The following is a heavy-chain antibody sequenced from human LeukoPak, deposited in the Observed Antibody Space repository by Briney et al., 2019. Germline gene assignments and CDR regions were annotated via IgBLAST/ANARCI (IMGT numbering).Heavy chain of an antibody. CDR2: IYYSGST. J-gene: IGHJ6*03. CDR1: GGSISSYY. Sequence: SETLSLTCTVSGGSISSYYWSWIRQPPGKGLEWIGYIYYSGSTNYNPSLKSRVTISVDTSKNQFSLKLSSVTAADTAVYYCARVPVKHIEYSSSSGYYYYYYMDVWGKGTTVTVSS. D-gene: IGHD6-6*01. CDR3: ARVPVKHIEYSSSSGYYYYYYMDV. V-gene: IGHV4-59*01.